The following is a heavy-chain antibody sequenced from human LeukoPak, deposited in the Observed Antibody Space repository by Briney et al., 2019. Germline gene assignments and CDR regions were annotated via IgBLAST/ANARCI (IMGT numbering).Heavy chain of an antibody. J-gene: IGHJ4*02. V-gene: IGHV3-73*01. D-gene: IGHD4-11*01. Sequence: GGSLRLSCAASGFTFSGSAIHWVRQASGKGLEWVGRIRSKANSYATAYAASVKGRFTISRDDSKNTAYLQMNSLKTEDTAVYYCAREREVMGTTSDWGQGTLVTVSS. CDR1: GFTFSGSA. CDR3: AREREVMGTTSD. CDR2: IRSKANSYAT.